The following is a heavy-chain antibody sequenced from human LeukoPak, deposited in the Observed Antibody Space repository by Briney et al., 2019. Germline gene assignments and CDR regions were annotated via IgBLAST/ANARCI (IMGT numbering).Heavy chain of an antibody. CDR2: IIPIFGTA. V-gene: IGHV1-69*06. D-gene: IGHD2-21*02. Sequence: ASVKVSCKASGGTFSSYAISWVRQAPGQGLEWMGGIIPIFGTANYAQKFQGRVTITADKSTSTAYMELTSLTSDDTAVYYCARDNSVGVTAWWFDPWGQGTLVTVSS. J-gene: IGHJ5*02. CDR1: GGTFSSYA. CDR3: ARDNSVGVTAWWFDP.